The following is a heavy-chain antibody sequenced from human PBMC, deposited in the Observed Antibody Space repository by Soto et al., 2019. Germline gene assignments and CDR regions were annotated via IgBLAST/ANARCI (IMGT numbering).Heavy chain of an antibody. CDR1: CYTFTSYV. Sequence: QAQLVQSGAEVKKPGASVKVSCKASCYTFTSYVISWVRQAPGQGLEWMGWISAYNGNTNYAQQLQGRVTMTTDTSTSTAYMVWRSLRSEDTAVYYGASYREQLVLYGMDVWGQGTTVPVYS. D-gene: IGHD6-13*01. V-gene: IGHV1-18*01. CDR2: ISAYNGNT. J-gene: IGHJ6*02. CDR3: ASYREQLVLYGMDV.